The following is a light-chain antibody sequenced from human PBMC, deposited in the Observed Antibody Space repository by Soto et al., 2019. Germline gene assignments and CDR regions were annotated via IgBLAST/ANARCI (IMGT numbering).Light chain of an antibody. CDR3: QQYNSYSWT. CDR1: QSISSG. J-gene: IGKJ1*01. CDR2: KAS. Sequence: DIQMTRSTYTLSASLGDSVIGTCRTSQSISSGLAWYQQTPGKAPKLLIYKASSLERGVPSRCSRSGSVRESTLTIGRLQPDDLATYDCQQYNSYSWTFGQGTKVDI. V-gene: IGKV1-5*03.